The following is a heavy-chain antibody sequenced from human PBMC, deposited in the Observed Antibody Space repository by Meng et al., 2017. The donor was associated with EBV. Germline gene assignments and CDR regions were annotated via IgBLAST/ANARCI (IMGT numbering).Heavy chain of an antibody. V-gene: IGHV1-18*01. J-gene: IGHJ4*02. CDR2: ISAYNGNT. Sequence: QGLLVQYGAEVKNPGAAVKVCCKATVYPFTSYGISWVRQAPGQGLEWMGWISAYNGNTNYAQKRQGRVTMTTDTSTSTAYMELRSLRSDDTAVYYCARGLDYFDYWGQGTLVTVSS. CDR1: VYPFTSYG. CDR3: ARGLDYFDY.